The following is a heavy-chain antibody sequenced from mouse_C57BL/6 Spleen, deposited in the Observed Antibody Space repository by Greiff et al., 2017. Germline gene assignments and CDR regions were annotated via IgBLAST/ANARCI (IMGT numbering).Heavy chain of an antibody. Sequence: QVQLQQPGTELVKPGASVKLSCKASGYTFTSYWMHWVKQRPGQGLEWIGNITPSNGGTNYNEKFKSKATLTVDKSSSTAYMQLSSLTSEDSAVEYCARGNWDPYWYFDVWGTGTTVTVSS. CDR1: GYTFTSYW. CDR3: ARGNWDPYWYFDV. D-gene: IGHD4-1*01. CDR2: ITPSNGGT. J-gene: IGHJ1*03. V-gene: IGHV1-53*01.